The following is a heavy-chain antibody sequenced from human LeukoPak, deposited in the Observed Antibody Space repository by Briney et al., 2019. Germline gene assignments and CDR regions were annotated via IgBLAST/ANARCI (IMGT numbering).Heavy chain of an antibody. J-gene: IGHJ4*02. V-gene: IGHV4-59*11. D-gene: IGHD4-17*01. Sequence: PSETLSLTCSVSGGSISSHFWTWLRQPPGKGLEWIGYVYYSGNTNYNPSLRSRVTISIDTSKNQFSLNLKSVTAADTAVYYCARAYYGDYIPYFDYWGQGTLVTVSS. CDR1: GGSISSHF. CDR3: ARAYYGDYIPYFDY. CDR2: VYYSGNT.